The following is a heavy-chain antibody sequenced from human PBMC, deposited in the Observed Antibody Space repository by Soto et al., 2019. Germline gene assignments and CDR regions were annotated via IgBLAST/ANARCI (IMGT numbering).Heavy chain of an antibody. Sequence: GSLRLSCVASGFTFRTYTMNWVRQAPGKGLEWVSGIRGFSPYTFYAESVKGRFTISRDNAKNSLYLQMNSLGVEDTAVYYCARDRGYDAHDYYYNAMDVWGQGTTVTVSS. D-gene: IGHD2-15*01. V-gene: IGHV3-21*01. CDR3: ARDRGYDAHDYYYNAMDV. CDR1: GFTFRTYT. J-gene: IGHJ6*02. CDR2: IRGFSPYT.